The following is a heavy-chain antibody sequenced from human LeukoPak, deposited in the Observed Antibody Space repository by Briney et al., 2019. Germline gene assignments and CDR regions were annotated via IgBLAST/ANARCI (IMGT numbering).Heavy chain of an antibody. Sequence: GGSLRLSCAASGFTFSFFAMSWVRQTPGKGREWVSAISGNCGRTHHADSVSGRFTISRDNSKNTLDLQMSSLRAEDTAVYYCVKGMWNNYFYYALDFWGPGTTVTVSS. CDR3: VKGMWNNYFYYALDF. V-gene: IGHV3-23*01. J-gene: IGHJ6*02. CDR2: ISGNCGRT. D-gene: IGHD1/OR15-1a*01. CDR1: GFTFSFFA.